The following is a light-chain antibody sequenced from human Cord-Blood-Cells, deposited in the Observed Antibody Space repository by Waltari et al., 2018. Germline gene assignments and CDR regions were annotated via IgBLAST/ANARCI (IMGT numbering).Light chain of an antibody. J-gene: IGKJ4*01. CDR2: GAS. V-gene: IGKV3D-15*01. CDR3: QQYNNWPPTSRT. CDR1: QSVSSN. Sequence: EIVMTQSPATLSVSPGERATLSCRASQSVSSNLAWYQQKPGQAPRLLIYGASTRATGNPARFSGSGSGTEFTLTISSLQSEDFAVYYCQQYNNWPPTSRTFGGGTKVEIK.